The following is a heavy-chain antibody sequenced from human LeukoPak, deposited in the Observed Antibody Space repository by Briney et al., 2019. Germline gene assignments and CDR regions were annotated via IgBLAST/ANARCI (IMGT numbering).Heavy chain of an antibody. Sequence: GESLKISCKGSGYSFTSYWIGWVRQMPGKGLEWMGIIYPGDSDTRYSPSFQGQVTISADKSISTAYLQWSSLKASDTAMYYCARLESSGWLYYYYGMDVWGQGTTVTVSS. D-gene: IGHD6-19*01. CDR1: GYSFTSYW. V-gene: IGHV5-51*01. J-gene: IGHJ6*02. CDR3: ARLESSGWLYYYYGMDV. CDR2: IYPGDSDT.